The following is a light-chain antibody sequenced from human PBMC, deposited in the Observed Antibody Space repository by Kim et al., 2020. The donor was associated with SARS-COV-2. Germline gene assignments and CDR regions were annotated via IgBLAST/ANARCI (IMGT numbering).Light chain of an antibody. V-gene: IGLV2-23*01. J-gene: IGLJ3*02. CDR3: CSYARGSTWV. CDR1: NSDVGSYNL. Sequence: HSALTQPASVSGSPGQSITISCTGTNSDVGSYNLVSWYQQHPGKAPKLIIYEGSKRPSGVSIRFSGYKSGNTASLTISGLQAEDEADFYCCSYARGSTWVFGGGTK. CDR2: EGS.